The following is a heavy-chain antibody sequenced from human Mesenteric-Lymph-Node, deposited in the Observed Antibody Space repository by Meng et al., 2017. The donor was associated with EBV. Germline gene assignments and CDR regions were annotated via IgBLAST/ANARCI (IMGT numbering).Heavy chain of an antibody. Sequence: QVQLVESGGGVVQLGRSLMLSSAASGFTFSSYAMHWVRQAPGKGLGWVAVISYDGSNKYYADSVKGRFTISRDNSKNTLYLEMNSLRAEDTAVYYCAESTLVGATSGFDYWGQGTLGTVS. D-gene: IGHD1-26*01. J-gene: IGHJ4*02. CDR3: AESTLVGATSGFDY. V-gene: IGHV3-30-3*01. CDR2: ISYDGSNK. CDR1: GFTFSSYA.